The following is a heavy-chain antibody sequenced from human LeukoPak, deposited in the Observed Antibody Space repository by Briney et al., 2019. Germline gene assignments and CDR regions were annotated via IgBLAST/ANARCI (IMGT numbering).Heavy chain of an antibody. CDR1: GGSISSSSYY. CDR3: ARGVTWNYLNY. CDR2: IYTSGST. V-gene: IGHV4-61*02. J-gene: IGHJ4*02. Sequence: SQTLSLTCTVSGGSISSSSYYWNWIRQSAGEGLEWIGRIYTSGSTNYNPSLKSLVTISLDTSRNQFSLQLSSVTAADTAVYYCARGVTWNYLNYWGQGTLVTVSS. D-gene: IGHD2-21*02.